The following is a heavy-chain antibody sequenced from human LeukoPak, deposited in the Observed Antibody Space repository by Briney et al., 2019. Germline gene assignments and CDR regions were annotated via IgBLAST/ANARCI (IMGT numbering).Heavy chain of an antibody. D-gene: IGHD2-2*01. V-gene: IGHV1-18*01. CDR1: GYTFTSYG. J-gene: IGHJ4*02. CDR3: ARDVGYCSSTSCSRGDY. CDR2: ISAYNGNT. Sequence: ASVTVSCKASGYTFTSYGISWVRQAPGQGLEWMGWISAYNGNTDYAQKLQGRVTMTTDTSTTTAYMELRSLRSDDTAVYYCARDVGYCSSTSCSRGDYWGQGTLVTVSS.